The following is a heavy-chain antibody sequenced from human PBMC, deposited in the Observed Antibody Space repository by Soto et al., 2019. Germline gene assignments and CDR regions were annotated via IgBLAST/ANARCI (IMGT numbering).Heavy chain of an antibody. J-gene: IGHJ5*01. V-gene: IGHV1-8*01. CDR2: MSPKTANT. Sequence: QVQLVQSGAEVKKPGASVKVSCKASGYTFTSYDINWVRQTAGQGLEWMGWMSPKTANTGYAQKFQGRVTMTRSTSISTAYLELSSLTSEETAVYYCTGGPPNWGFDSWGQGTPVTVSS. D-gene: IGHD7-27*01. CDR3: TGGPPNWGFDS. CDR1: GYTFTSYD.